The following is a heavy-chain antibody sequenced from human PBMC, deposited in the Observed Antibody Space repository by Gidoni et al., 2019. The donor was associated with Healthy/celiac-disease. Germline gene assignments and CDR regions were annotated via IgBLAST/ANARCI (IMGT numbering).Heavy chain of an antibody. CDR3: ARRRRVVGGSSSLPFGY. Sequence: HSGSTNYNPSLKSRVTISVDTSKNQFSLKLSSVTAADTAVYYCARRRRVVGGSSSLPFGYWGQGTLVTVSS. J-gene: IGHJ4*02. V-gene: IGHV4-34*01. D-gene: IGHD2-15*01. CDR2: HSGST.